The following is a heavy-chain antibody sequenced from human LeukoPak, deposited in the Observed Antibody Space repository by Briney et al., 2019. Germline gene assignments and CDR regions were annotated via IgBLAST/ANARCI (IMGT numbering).Heavy chain of an antibody. D-gene: IGHD2-15*01. J-gene: IGHJ6*02. CDR3: AKGTAGRYSGYYYYGMDV. Sequence: PGGSLRLSCAASGFTFSSYGMHWVRQAPGKGLEWVAVISYDGSNKYYADSVKGRFTISRDNSKNTLYLQMNSLRAEDTAVYYCAKGTAGRYSGYYYYGMDVWGRGTTVTVSS. V-gene: IGHV3-30*18. CDR2: ISYDGSNK. CDR1: GFTFSSYG.